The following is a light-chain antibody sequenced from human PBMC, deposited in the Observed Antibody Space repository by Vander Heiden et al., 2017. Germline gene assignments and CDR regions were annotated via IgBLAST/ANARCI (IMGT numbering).Light chain of an antibody. Sequence: DIVLTQSSGTLTSSPGERATLSCRASQSVSSSYLAWYQQKPGEAPRLLIYGASSRATGIPDRVSGSGSGTDFTLTISRLEPEIFAVYYCQQYGSSPTFGQGTKVEIK. CDR2: GAS. J-gene: IGKJ1*01. CDR3: QQYGSSPT. CDR1: QSVSSSY. V-gene: IGKV3-20*01.